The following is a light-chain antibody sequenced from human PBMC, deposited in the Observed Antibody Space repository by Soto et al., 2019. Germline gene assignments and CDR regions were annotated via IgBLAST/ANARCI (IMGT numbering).Light chain of an antibody. CDR2: DVS. J-gene: IGLJ1*01. Sequence: QSVLTQPASVSESPGQSITISCTGTSSDFGGYNYVSWYQQHPGKAPKLMIYDVSNRPSGVSNRFSGSKSGNTASLTISGLQAEDEADYYFSSYTSSSTYVFGTGTKLTVL. CDR1: SSDFGGYNY. V-gene: IGLV2-14*01. CDR3: SSYTSSSTYV.